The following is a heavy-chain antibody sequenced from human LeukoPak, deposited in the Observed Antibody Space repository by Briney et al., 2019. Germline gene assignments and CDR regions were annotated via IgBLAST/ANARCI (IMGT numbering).Heavy chain of an antibody. Sequence: PSETLSLTCTVSGGSISSYYWSWIRQPPGKGLEWLGYIYYSGSTNYNPSLKSRVTISVDTSKNQFSLKLSSVAAADTAVYYCASGVGDLYYFDYWGQGTLVTVSS. CDR3: ASGVGDLYYFDY. CDR2: IYYSGST. D-gene: IGHD2-21*02. J-gene: IGHJ4*02. CDR1: GGSISSYY. V-gene: IGHV4-59*01.